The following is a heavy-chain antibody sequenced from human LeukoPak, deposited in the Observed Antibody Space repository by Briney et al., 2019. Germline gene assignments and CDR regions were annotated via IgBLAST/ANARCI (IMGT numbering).Heavy chain of an antibody. J-gene: IGHJ6*02. CDR2: ITNSGTTI. D-gene: IGHD2-8*02. V-gene: IGHV3-11*01. CDR3: ARFTGDPMGKVYGMDV. Sequence: NPGGSLRLSCAASGFTFTDYYMSWIRQAPGKGLEWVSYITNSGTTIYYADSVKGRFTISRDNAKNSLYLQMNSLRAEDTAVYYCARFTGDPMGKVYGMDVWGQGTTVTVSS. CDR1: GFTFTDYY.